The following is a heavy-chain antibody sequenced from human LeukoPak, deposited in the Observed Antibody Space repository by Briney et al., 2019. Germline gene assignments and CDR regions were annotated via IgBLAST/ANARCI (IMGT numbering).Heavy chain of an antibody. J-gene: IGHJ4*02. D-gene: IGHD2-2*02. CDR2: IYPGDSDT. CDR3: AGSLGAYCSSTSCYTGFDY. CDR1: GYSFTSYW. V-gene: IGHV5-51*01. Sequence: GDSLQIPCKGSGYSFTSYWIGWARPMPGKGLEWMGIIYPGDSDTRYSPSFPGQLTISAANSLTPTYLQSSSLKASDPAMYYSAGSLGAYCSSTSCYTGFDYWGQGTPVTVSS.